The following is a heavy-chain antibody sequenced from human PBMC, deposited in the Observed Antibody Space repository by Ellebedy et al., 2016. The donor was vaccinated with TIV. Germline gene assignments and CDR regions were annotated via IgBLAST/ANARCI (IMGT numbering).Heavy chain of an antibody. CDR1: GFTFRNAM. CDR2: IRSRGDGGTT. D-gene: IGHD2/OR15-2a*01. J-gene: IGHJ3*01. Sequence: GESLKISCAASGFTFRNAMMCWVRQAPGKGLEWVGRIRSRGDGGTTDYAAPVKGRLIISRDDSQNMLSLQMNSLRTEDTGIYYCCTYNSKDAFDFWGQGTMVTVSS. V-gene: IGHV3-15*01. CDR3: CTYNSKDAFDF.